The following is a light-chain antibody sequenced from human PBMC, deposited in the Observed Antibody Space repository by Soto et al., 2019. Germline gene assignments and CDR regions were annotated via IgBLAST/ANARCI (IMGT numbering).Light chain of an antibody. CDR1: QALNTR. CDR2: LTS. V-gene: IGKV3D-15*01. J-gene: IGKJ1*01. CDR3: QQYNNWPPT. Sequence: EIVLTQSPATLSASPGDRVTLSCRASQALNTRLAWYQHKPGQAPRLLIYLTSNRAAGVPSRFSAWGSETDFTLTISSLQSEDFAVYSCQQYNNWPPTFGQGTKVDI.